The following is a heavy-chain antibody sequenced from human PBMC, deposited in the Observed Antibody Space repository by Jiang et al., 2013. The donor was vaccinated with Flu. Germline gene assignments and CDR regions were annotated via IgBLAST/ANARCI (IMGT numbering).Heavy chain of an antibody. Sequence: GAEVKKPGESLKISCKGSGYSFTSYWIGWVRQMPGKGLEWMGIIYPGDSDTRYSPSFQGQVTISADKSISTAYLQWSSLKASDTAMYYCARGSNYYDSSGFSYYFDYVGPGNPGPPSPQ. D-gene: IGHD3-22*01. V-gene: IGHV5-51*01. CDR1: GYSFTSYW. CDR3: ARGSNYYDSSGFSYYFDY. CDR2: IYPGDSDT. J-gene: IGHJ4*02.